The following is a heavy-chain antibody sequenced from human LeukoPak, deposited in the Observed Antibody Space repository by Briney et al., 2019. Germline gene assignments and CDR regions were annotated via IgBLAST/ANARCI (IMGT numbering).Heavy chain of an antibody. CDR1: GYTFTSYY. D-gene: IGHD3-22*01. Sequence: ASVKVSCKASGYTFTSYYMHWVRQAPGQGLEWMGIINPSGGSTSYAQKFQGRVTMTRDTSTSTVYMELSSLRSEDTAVYYCARDQGSSGYYQGPIDYWGQGTLVTVSX. V-gene: IGHV1-46*01. J-gene: IGHJ4*02. CDR3: ARDQGSSGYYQGPIDY. CDR2: INPSGGST.